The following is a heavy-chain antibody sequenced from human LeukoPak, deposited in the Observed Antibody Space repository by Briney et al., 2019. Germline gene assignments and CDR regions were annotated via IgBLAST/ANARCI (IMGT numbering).Heavy chain of an antibody. Sequence: GGSLRLSCAASGFTFSSYGMHWVRQAPGKGLEWVAFIRYDGSNKYYADSVKGRFTISRDNSKDTLYPQMNSLRAEDTAVYYCAKERDTAMVTIDYWGQGTLVTVSS. CDR1: GFTFSSYG. CDR3: AKERDTAMVTIDY. D-gene: IGHD5-18*01. V-gene: IGHV3-30*02. J-gene: IGHJ4*02. CDR2: IRYDGSNK.